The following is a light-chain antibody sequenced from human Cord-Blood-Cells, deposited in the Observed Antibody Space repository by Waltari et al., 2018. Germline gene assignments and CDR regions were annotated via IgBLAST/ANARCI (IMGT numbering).Light chain of an antibody. CDR2: WAS. J-gene: IGKJ3*01. CDR1: QSVLYSSNNKNY. Sequence: DIVMTQSPDSLAVSLGERATINCKSSQSVLYSSNNKNYLAWYQQKPGQPPKLLIYWASTRESGVPDRFSGSGSGTDFTLTISSLQAEDVAVYYCQQYYSLLTFGPVTKVDIK. CDR3: QQYYSLLT. V-gene: IGKV4-1*01.